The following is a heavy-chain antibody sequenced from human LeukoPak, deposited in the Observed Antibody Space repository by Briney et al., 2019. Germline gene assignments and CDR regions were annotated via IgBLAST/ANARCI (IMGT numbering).Heavy chain of an antibody. CDR2: IYSGGST. CDR3: ARDWVAAAGRDY. V-gene: IGHV3-66*01. Sequence: GGSLRLSCAASGFTFSSYWMSWVRQAPGKGLEWVSVIYSGGSTYYADSVKGRFTISRDNSKNTLYLQMNSLRAEDTAVCYCARDWVAAAGRDYWGQGTLVTVSS. J-gene: IGHJ4*02. CDR1: GFTFSSYW. D-gene: IGHD6-13*01.